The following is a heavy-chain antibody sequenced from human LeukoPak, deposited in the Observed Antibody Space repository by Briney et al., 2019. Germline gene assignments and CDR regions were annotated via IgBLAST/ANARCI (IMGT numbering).Heavy chain of an antibody. Sequence: GGSLRLSCAASGFTFSSYSMNWVRQAPGKGLEWVSSISSSSSYIYYADSVKGRFTISRDNSKNTLYLQMNSLRAEDTAVYYCAKRLLEDIVVVPAATDYYYYGMDVWGQGTTVTVSS. CDR3: AKRLLEDIVVVPAATDYYYYGMDV. D-gene: IGHD2-2*01. CDR2: ISSSSSYI. CDR1: GFTFSSYS. V-gene: IGHV3-21*04. J-gene: IGHJ6*02.